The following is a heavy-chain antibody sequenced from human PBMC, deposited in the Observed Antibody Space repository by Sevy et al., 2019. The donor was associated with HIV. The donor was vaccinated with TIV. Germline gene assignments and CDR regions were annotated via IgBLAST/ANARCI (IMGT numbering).Heavy chain of an antibody. CDR2: ISGSGGVP. J-gene: IGHJ6*02. CDR1: GFTFNNFA. CDR3: ARNSSSDGMDV. Sequence: GGSLRLSCAASGFTFNNFAMSWVRQAPGKGLEWVSAISGSGGVPYYAASVKGRFTISRDNSKKTLYRQMNSLRAEDTAVYRCARNSSSDGMDVWGQGTTVTVSS. D-gene: IGHD2-2*01. V-gene: IGHV3-23*01.